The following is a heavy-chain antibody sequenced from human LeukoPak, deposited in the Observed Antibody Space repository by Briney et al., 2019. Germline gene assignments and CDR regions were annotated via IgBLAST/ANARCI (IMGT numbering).Heavy chain of an antibody. J-gene: IGHJ5*02. CDR3: ARDGRKQQLVRDNWFDP. D-gene: IGHD6-13*01. V-gene: IGHV6-1*01. Sequence: SQTLSLTCAISGDSVSSNSAAWNWIRQSPSRGLEWLGRTYYRSKWYNDYAVSVKSRITINPDTSKNQSSLQLNSVTPEDTAVYYCARDGRKQQLVRDNWFDPWGQGTLVAVSS. CDR2: TYYRSKWYN. CDR1: GDSVSSNSAA.